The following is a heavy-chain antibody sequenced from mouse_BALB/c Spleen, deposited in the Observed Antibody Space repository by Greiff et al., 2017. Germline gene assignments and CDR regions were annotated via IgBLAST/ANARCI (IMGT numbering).Heavy chain of an antibody. D-gene: IGHD6-1*01. V-gene: IGHV6-6*02. CDR3: TRGRSYAMDY. J-gene: IGHJ4*01. CDR2: IRLKSNNYAT. Sequence: EVHLVESGGGLVQPGGSMKLSCVASGFTFSNYWMNWVRQSPEKGLEWVAEIRLKSNNYATHYAESVKGRFTISRDDSKSSVYLQMNNLRAEDTGIYYCTRGRSYAMDYWGQGTSVTVSS. CDR1: GFTFSNYW.